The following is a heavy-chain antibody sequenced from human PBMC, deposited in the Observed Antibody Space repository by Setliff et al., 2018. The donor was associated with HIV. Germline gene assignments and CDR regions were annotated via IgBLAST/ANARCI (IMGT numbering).Heavy chain of an antibody. CDR1: GYTLTDYY. CDR3: ARGTDFWSGSSNFDY. CDR2: INPNRGGT. J-gene: IGHJ4*02. Sequence: ASVKVSCKASGYTLTDYYMHWVRQAPGQGLEWMGWINPNRGGTNYAQKFRGRVTMTRDTSINTAHMYLSSLRSDDTAIYFCARGTDFWSGSSNFDYWGQGTQVTVSS. D-gene: IGHD3-3*01. V-gene: IGHV1-2*02.